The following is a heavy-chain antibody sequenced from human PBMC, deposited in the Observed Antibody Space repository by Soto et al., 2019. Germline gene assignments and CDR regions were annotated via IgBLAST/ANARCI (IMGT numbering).Heavy chain of an antibody. Sequence: SETLSLTCTVSGGSISSGGYYWSWIRQHPGKGLEWIGYIYYSGSTYYNPSLKSRVTISVDTSKNQFSLKLSSVTAADTAVYYCAGHSSGVPGYYYGMDVWGQGTTVTVSS. J-gene: IGHJ6*02. D-gene: IGHD3-22*01. CDR2: IYYSGST. CDR3: AGHSSGVPGYYYGMDV. CDR1: GGSISSGGYY. V-gene: IGHV4-31*03.